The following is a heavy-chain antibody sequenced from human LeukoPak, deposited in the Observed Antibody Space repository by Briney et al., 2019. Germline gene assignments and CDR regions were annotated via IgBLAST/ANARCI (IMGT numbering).Heavy chain of an antibody. CDR3: ARDFGIAVAVDY. V-gene: IGHV3-21*01. CDR2: ISSSSGYI. Sequence: GGSLRLSCAASGFTFSSRTMSWVRQAPGKGLEWVLSISSSSGYIYYADSVKGRFTISRDNAKNSLYLQMNSLRAEDTAVYYCARDFGIAVAVDYWGQGTLVTVSS. CDR1: GFTFSSRT. J-gene: IGHJ4*02. D-gene: IGHD6-19*01.